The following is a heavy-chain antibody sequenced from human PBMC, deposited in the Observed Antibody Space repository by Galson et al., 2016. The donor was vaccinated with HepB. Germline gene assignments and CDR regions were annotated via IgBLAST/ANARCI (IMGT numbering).Heavy chain of an antibody. D-gene: IGHD2-8*02. CDR2: IIPTFGTT. CDR3: ARDTALVVVYAHSLDFDY. Sequence: SVKVSCKASGGSFGSFAISWVRQAPGQGLEWMGGIIPTFGTTNYAQKFQGRVTITADESTSTVYMQLSSLRSEDTAVYYCARDTALVVVYAHSLDFDYWGQGTLVTVSS. V-gene: IGHV1-69*13. CDR1: GGSFGSFA. J-gene: IGHJ4*02.